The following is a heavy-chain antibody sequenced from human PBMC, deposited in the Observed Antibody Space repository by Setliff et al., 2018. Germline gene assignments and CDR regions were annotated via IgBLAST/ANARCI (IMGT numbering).Heavy chain of an antibody. Sequence: SSETLSLTCTVSGASISSGTYYWAWIRQPPGKGLEWIGRIHYRGTTYSNASLACRLTISVDTAKNQFSLKLTSVTAADTAVYSCARTGTYRYFDYWGQGTRVTVSS. CDR2: IHYRGTT. J-gene: IGHJ4*02. CDR1: GASISSGTYY. CDR3: ARTGTYRYFDY. D-gene: IGHD1-1*01. V-gene: IGHV4-39*01.